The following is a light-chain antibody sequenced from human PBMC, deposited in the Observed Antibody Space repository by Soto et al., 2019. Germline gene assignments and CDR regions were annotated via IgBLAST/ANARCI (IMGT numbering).Light chain of an antibody. J-gene: IGLJ3*02. Sequence: QSALTQPASVSGSPGQSITISCTATSSDVGGYKYVSWYQQHPGKAPKVIIYEVSNRPSGVSNRFSGSKSGDTASLTISGLLAEDEADYYCSSYISSSSWVFGGGTKLTVL. CDR1: SSDVGGYKY. CDR2: EVS. V-gene: IGLV2-14*01. CDR3: SSYISSSSWV.